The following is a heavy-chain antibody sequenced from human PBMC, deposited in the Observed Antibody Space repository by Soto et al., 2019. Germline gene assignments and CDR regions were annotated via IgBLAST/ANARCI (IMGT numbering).Heavy chain of an antibody. V-gene: IGHV4-30-2*01. Sequence: KTSETLSLTCAVSGGYISGGYYSWRWIRQPPGKGLEWIGFIYNSGSTYYNSSLKSRVTISVDRSKNHFFLNLTSVTAADTAVYYCATYRKFFQIWGQWTKVTVSS. CDR2: IYNSGST. CDR3: ATYRKFFQI. J-gene: IGHJ3*02. CDR1: GGYISGGYYS.